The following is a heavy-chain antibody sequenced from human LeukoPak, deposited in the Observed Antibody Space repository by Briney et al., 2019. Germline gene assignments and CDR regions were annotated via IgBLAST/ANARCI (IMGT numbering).Heavy chain of an antibody. Sequence: GGSLRLSCAASGFTVSSNYMSWVRQAPGKGLEWVSVIYSGGSAYYADSVKGRFTISRDNSKNTLYLQMNSLRAEDTAVYYCAHHQYSGYAPFDYWGQGTLVTVSS. CDR2: IYSGGSA. D-gene: IGHD5-12*01. V-gene: IGHV3-53*01. J-gene: IGHJ4*02. CDR1: GFTVSSNY. CDR3: AHHQYSGYAPFDY.